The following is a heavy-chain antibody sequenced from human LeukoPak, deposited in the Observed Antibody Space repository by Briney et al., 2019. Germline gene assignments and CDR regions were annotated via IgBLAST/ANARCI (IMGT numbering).Heavy chain of an antibody. D-gene: IGHD6-19*01. CDR3: ARDETMEQWPYGMDV. V-gene: IGHV1-69*13. Sequence: ASVKVSCKASGGTFSSYAISWVRQAPGQGLEWMGGIIPIFGTANYAQKFQGRVTITADESTSTAYMELSSLRSEDTAVYYCARDETMEQWPYGMDVWGQGTTVTVSS. CDR2: IIPIFGTA. J-gene: IGHJ6*02. CDR1: GGTFSSYA.